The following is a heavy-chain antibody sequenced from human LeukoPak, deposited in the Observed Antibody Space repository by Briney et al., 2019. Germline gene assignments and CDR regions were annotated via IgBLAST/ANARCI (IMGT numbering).Heavy chain of an antibody. CDR2: ISYDGSNK. CDR1: GFTFSSYA. V-gene: IGHV3-30-3*01. Sequence: PGGSLRLSCAASGFTFSSYAMHWVRQAPGKGLERVAVISYDGSNKYYADSVKGRFTISRDNSKNTLYLQMNSLRAEDTAVYYCARGGANMVGYFDYWGQGTLVTVSS. D-gene: IGHD2/OR15-2a*01. J-gene: IGHJ4*02. CDR3: ARGGANMVGYFDY.